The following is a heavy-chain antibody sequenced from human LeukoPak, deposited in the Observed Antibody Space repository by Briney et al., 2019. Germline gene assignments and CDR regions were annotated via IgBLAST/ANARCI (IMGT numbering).Heavy chain of an antibody. CDR3: ARGRAYSGYDD. D-gene: IGHD5-12*01. CDR2: IYHSGNT. V-gene: IGHV4-4*02. CDR1: GDSISSSNW. J-gene: IGHJ3*01. Sequence: PSETLSLTCAISGDSISSSNWWTWVRQPPGKGLEWIGEIYHSGNTNYNPSLKSRVTISVDTSKNQFSLKLSSVTAADTAVYYCARGRAYSGYDDWGQGTMVTVSS.